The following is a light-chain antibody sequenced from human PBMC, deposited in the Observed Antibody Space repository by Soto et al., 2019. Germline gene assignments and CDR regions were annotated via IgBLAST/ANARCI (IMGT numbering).Light chain of an antibody. CDR3: QKYDSAPLT. V-gene: IGKV1-27*01. J-gene: IGKJ1*01. CDR2: GAS. CDR1: QGISNN. Sequence: DIQMTQSPSSLSASVGDRVTITCRAIQGISNNLAWYQQKPGKVPRLLIYGASTLQSGVPSRFSGSGSGTDFTLTISSLQPEDVATYYCQKYDSAPLTFGQGTKVEFK.